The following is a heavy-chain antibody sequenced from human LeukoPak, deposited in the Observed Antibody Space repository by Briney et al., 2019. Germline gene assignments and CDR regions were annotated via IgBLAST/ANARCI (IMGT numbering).Heavy chain of an antibody. V-gene: IGHV4-59*12. J-gene: IGHJ3*02. CDR3: ARDLRVVVAATPVGAFDI. D-gene: IGHD2-15*01. Sequence: SETLSLTCTVSGGSISRYYWSWTRQPPGKGLEWIGHIYYSGSTYYNPSLKSRVTISVDTSKNQFSLKLSSVTAADTAVYYCARDLRVVVAATPVGAFDIWGQGTMVTVSS. CDR1: GGSISRYY. CDR2: IYYSGST.